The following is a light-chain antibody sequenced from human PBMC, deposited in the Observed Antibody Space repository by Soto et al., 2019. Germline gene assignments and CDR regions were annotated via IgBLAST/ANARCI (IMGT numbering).Light chain of an antibody. J-gene: IGKJ5*01. V-gene: IGKV3-20*01. CDR3: QQYGSSRVT. CDR2: GAS. Sequence: EIVMTQSPATLSVSPGGRATLSCRASQSISDTLAWYQQKTGQPPRLLIYGASRRATGFPARFSGSGSGTDFTLTISRLEPEDFEVYYCQQYGSSRVTFGQGTRLEIK. CDR1: QSISDT.